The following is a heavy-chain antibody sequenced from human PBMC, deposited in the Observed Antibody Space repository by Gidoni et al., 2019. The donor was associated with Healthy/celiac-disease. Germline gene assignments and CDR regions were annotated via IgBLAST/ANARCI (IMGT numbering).Heavy chain of an antibody. CDR2: INHSGST. CDR1: GGSFSGSY. Sequence: QVHLQQRGAALWKHSEPLSHSRPVYGGSFSGSYWSCIRHPPGKGLEWIGEINHSGSTNYNPSLKSRVIISVDTSKNQFSLKLSSVTAAGTAVYYCATVLAVAGHRGDYWGQGTLVTVSS. J-gene: IGHJ4*02. CDR3: ATVLAVAGHRGDY. D-gene: IGHD6-19*01. V-gene: IGHV4-34*01.